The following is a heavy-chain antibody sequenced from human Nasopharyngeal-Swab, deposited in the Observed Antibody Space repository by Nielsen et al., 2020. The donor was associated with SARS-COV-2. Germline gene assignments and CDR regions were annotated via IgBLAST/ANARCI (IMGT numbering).Heavy chain of an antibody. J-gene: IGHJ6*02. V-gene: IGHV3-74*01. D-gene: IGHD2-2*01. CDR3: ARDKVVVVPAAIYYYGMDV. Sequence: GESLRLSCAASGFTFSIYWMHWVRQAPGKGLVWVSRINSDGRSTSYADSVKGRFTISRDNAKNTLYLQMNSLRAEDTAVYYCARDKVVVVPAAIYYYGMDVWGQGTTVTVSS. CDR1: GFTFSIYW. CDR2: INSDGRST.